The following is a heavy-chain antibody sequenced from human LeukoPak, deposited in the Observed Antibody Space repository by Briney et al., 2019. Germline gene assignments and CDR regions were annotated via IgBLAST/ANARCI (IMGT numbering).Heavy chain of an antibody. J-gene: IGHJ3*01. CDR3: ARAAMYSGLYAFDV. CDR2: IRYSGTTV. Sequence: PGGSLRLSCIGSGFPFSSYSMNWVRQAPGKGLEWVSFIRYSGTTVYYADSLKGRFTISRDNAKNSLYLQMDSLRDEDTAVYYCARAAMYSGLYAFDVWGQGTIVTVSS. V-gene: IGHV3-48*02. CDR1: GFPFSSYS. D-gene: IGHD2-2*01.